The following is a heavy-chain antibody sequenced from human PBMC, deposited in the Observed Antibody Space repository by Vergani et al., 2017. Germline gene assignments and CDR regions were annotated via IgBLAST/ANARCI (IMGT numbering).Heavy chain of an antibody. CDR2: INHSGST. CDR3: ARFYSSCWYFRGPFDY. J-gene: IGHJ4*02. V-gene: IGHV4-34*01. D-gene: IGHD6-13*01. Sequence: QVQLQQWGAGLLKPSETLSLTCAVYGGSFSGYYWSWIRQPPGKGLEWIGEINHSGSTNYNPSLKSRVTISVDTSKNQFSLKLSAVTAADTAVYYCARFYSSCWYFRGPFDYWGQGTLVTVSS. CDR1: GGSFSGYY.